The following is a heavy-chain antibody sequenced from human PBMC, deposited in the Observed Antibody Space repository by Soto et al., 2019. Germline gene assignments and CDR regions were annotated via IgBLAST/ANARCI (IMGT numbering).Heavy chain of an antibody. J-gene: IGHJ5*02. CDR1: GGSFSGYY. Sequence: PSETLSLTCAVYGGSFSGYYRSWVRQPPGKGLEWIGEINHSGSTNYNPSLNSLVTISVDTSKNQFSLKLSSVTAADTAVYYCARGGRAAAGTVRWFDPWGQGTLVTVSS. CDR2: INHSGST. CDR3: ARGGRAAAGTVRWFDP. D-gene: IGHD6-13*01. V-gene: IGHV4-34*01.